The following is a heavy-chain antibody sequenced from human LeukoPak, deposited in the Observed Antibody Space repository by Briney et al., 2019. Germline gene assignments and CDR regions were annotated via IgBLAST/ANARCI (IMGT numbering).Heavy chain of an antibody. CDR2: ISYDGSDT. CDR3: ARADFYGSGSHPPGGFDY. V-gene: IGHV3-30*04. Sequence: GGSLRLSCAASGFTHSPYAMHWVRQAPGEGLEGVAVISYDGSDTYYADSVKGRFTISRDSSKNTLYLQMTSLRAEDTGVYYCARADFYGSGSHPPGGFDYWGQGTLVTVSS. D-gene: IGHD3-10*01. CDR1: GFTHSPYA. J-gene: IGHJ4*02.